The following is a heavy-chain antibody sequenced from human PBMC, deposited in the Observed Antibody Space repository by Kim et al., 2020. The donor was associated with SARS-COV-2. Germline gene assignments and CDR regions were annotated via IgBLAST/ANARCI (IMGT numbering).Heavy chain of an antibody. V-gene: IGHV1-18*01. J-gene: IGHJ4*02. CDR3: ARDRYRYFDY. Sequence: NTNYAQTLQGRVTMTTDTSTSTAYMELRSLRSDDTAVYYCARDRYRYFDYWGQGTLVTVSS. D-gene: IGHD1-1*01. CDR2: NT.